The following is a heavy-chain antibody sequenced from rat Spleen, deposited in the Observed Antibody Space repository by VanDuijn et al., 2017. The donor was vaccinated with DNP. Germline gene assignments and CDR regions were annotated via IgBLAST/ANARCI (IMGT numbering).Heavy chain of an antibody. CDR2: MWSDGDT. CDR3: TREEPRVLSFFSSLFDY. D-gene: IGHD1-8*01. J-gene: IGHJ2*01. Sequence: QVQLKESGPGLVQPSQTLSLTCTVSGFSLISYHMHWVRQPPGKGLEWMGVMWSDGDTSYSSALKSRLSISRDTSKSQAFLQMNSLQTEDTAIYFCTREEPRVLSFFSSLFDYWGQGVMVTVSS. CDR1: GFSLISYH. V-gene: IGHV2-32*01.